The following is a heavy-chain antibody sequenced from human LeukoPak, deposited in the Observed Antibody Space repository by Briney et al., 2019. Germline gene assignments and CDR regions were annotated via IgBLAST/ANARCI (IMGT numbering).Heavy chain of an antibody. CDR1: GFSFSNYV. D-gene: IGHD2-15*01. CDR3: ARDRDGGFAFDI. V-gene: IGHV3-64*01. J-gene: IGHJ3*02. Sequence: PGGSLRLSCAASGFSFSNYVMHWVRQAPGKGLEYVSAIMPNGETRGYANSRKGRFAMSRDNSKNTLYLQMGSLRAEDMAIYYFARDRDGGFAFDIWGRGTLVTVSS. CDR2: IMPNGETR.